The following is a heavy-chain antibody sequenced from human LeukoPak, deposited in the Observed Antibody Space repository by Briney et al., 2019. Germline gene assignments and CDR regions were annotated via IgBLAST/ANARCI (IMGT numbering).Heavy chain of an antibody. CDR2: IYYSGST. V-gene: IGHV4-59*01. CDR1: GGSISSYY. Sequence: SETLSLTCTVSGGSISSYYWSWIRQPPGKGLEWIGYIYYSGSTNYNPSLKSRVTISVDTSKNQFSLKLSSVTAADTAVYYCASSPAVLSGSYDYFDYWGQGTLVTVSS. D-gene: IGHD1-26*01. J-gene: IGHJ4*02. CDR3: ASSPAVLSGSYDYFDY.